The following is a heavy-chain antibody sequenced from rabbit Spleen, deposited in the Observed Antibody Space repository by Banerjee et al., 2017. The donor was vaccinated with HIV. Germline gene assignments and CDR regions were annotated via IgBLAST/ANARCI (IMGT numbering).Heavy chain of an antibody. CDR3: ARDTGTSFSTYGMDL. D-gene: IGHD8-1*01. CDR2: IASGSSGYT. J-gene: IGHJ6*01. CDR1: GFSFSNKAV. V-gene: IGHV1S45*01. Sequence: QEQLVESGGGLVQPGGSLKLSCTASGFSFSNKAVMCWVRQAPGKGLEWIACIASGSSGYTYSATWATGRFTISKTSSTTVTLQMTSLTAADTATYFCARDTGTSFSTYGMDLWGPGTLVTVS.